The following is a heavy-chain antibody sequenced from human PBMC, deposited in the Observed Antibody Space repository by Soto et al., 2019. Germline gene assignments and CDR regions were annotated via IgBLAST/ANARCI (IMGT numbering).Heavy chain of an antibody. CDR3: ARDLEFRDGNISHLDY. CDR1: GGTFRNHV. D-gene: IGHD3-10*01. CDR2: IIPIIGTP. J-gene: IGHJ4*02. V-gene: IGHV1-69*13. Sequence: ASVKVSCKASGGTFRNHVFNWVRQAPGQGLEWMGGIIPIIGTPNYAQKFQGRVTITADASTNTVYLEVSSLRSQDTAVYYCARDLEFRDGNISHLDYWGQGTLVTVSS.